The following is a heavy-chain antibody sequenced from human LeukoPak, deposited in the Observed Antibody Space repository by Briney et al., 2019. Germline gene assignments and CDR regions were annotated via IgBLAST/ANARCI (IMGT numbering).Heavy chain of an antibody. V-gene: IGHV3-21*01. D-gene: IGHD3-10*01. J-gene: IGHJ5*02. CDR3: AIPPALITMVRGVIPP. CDR2: ISSSSSYI. CDR1: GFTFSRYG. Sequence: PGGSLRLYCAASGFTFSRYGMNWVRQAPGKGLEWVSSISSSSSYIYYADSVKGRFTISRDNAKNSLYLQMNSLRAEDRAVYYCAIPPALITMVRGVIPPWGQGTLVTVSS.